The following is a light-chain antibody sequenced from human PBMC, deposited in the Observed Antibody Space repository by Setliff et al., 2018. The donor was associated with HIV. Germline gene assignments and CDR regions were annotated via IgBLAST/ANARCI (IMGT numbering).Light chain of an antibody. J-gene: IGLJ1*01. CDR3: SAFAVSNYNYF. CDR1: SSDIGTYNY. CDR2: EVT. V-gene: IGLV2-11*01. Sequence: QSALTQPRSVSGSPGQSVTISCTGTSSDIGTYNYVSWYQQHHPDKGPKLIIYEVTKRPSGVPDRFSGSKSGSTASLTISALQVEDEADYYCSAFAVSNYNYFFGTGTKVTVL.